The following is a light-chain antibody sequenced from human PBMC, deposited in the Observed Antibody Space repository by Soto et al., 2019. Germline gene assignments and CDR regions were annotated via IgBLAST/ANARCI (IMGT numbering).Light chain of an antibody. Sequence: TGDRATLSCRASQSVSSSYLACHQQKPGQAPRLLIYGASSRATGIPDRFSGSGSGTDFTLTISSLEPEDFAVYYCQQRSNWITFGQGTRLEIK. J-gene: IGKJ5*01. CDR2: GAS. CDR1: QSVSSSY. CDR3: QQRSNWIT. V-gene: IGKV3D-20*02.